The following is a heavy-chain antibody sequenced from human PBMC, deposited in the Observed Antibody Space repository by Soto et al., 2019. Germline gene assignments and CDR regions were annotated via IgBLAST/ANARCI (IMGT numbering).Heavy chain of an antibody. V-gene: IGHV1-69*01. Sequence: VKVSCKASGGTFSSYAISWVRQAPGQGLEWMGGIIPIFGTANYAQKFQGRVTITADESTSTAYMELSSLRSEDTAVYYCASRTGIAAREYYYYYYGMDVWGQGTTVTVSS. J-gene: IGHJ6*02. D-gene: IGHD6-6*01. CDR2: IIPIFGTA. CDR1: GGTFSSYA. CDR3: ASRTGIAAREYYYYYYGMDV.